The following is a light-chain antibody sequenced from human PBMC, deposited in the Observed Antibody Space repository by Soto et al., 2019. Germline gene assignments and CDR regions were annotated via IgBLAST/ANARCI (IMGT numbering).Light chain of an antibody. CDR1: PSISSN. V-gene: IGKV3-15*01. CDR3: QQYDNWPPWT. CDR2: RAS. Sequence: EIVMTQSPATLSVSPGERATLSCRASPSISSNLAWYQQKPGQAPRLLFFRASTRATGIPARYSGSGSGTEVTLTISSLQSEDFAIYYCQQYDNWPPWTFGQGTKVDIK. J-gene: IGKJ1*01.